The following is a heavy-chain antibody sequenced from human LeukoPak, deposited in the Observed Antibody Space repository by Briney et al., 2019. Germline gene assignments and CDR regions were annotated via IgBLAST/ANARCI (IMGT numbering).Heavy chain of an antibody. V-gene: IGHV4-59*01. Sequence: SETLSLTCTVSGGSISTYYWSWIRQPPGKGLEWIGYIYHSGSTNYNPSLKSRVTISVDTSQNQFYLKLSSVTAADPAVYYCARDGYSGPDALWGQGTLVTVSS. J-gene: IGHJ4*02. CDR3: ARDGYSGPDAL. CDR1: GGSISTYY. D-gene: IGHD5-12*01. CDR2: IYHSGST.